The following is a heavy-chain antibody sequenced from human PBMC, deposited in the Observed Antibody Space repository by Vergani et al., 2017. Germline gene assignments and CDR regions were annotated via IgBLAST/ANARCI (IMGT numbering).Heavy chain of an antibody. J-gene: IGHJ4*02. D-gene: IGHD6-19*01. CDR3: ARDRAVGKQGWYTSGY. CDR2: ISAYNGNT. Sequence: QVQLVQSGAELKKPGASVRVSCKASGFIFTDYYIHWMRQAPGQGLEWMGWISAYNGNTNYAQKLQGRVTMTTDTSTSTAYMELRSLRSDDTAVYYCARDRAVGKQGWYTSGYWGQGTLVTVSS. V-gene: IGHV1-18*04. CDR1: GFIFTDYY.